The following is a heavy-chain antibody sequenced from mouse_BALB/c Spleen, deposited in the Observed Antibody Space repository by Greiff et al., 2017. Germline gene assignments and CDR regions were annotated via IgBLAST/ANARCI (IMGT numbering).Heavy chain of an antibody. D-gene: IGHD1-1*01. V-gene: IGHV5-4*02. Sequence: DVKLVESGGGLVKPGGSLKLSCAASGFTFSDYYMYWVRQTPEKRLEWVATISDGGSYTYYPDSVKGRFTISRDNAKNNLYLQMSSLKSEDTAMYYCARQYYGSSEYYFDYWGQGTTLTVSS. CDR2: ISDGGSYT. CDR1: GFTFSDYY. J-gene: IGHJ2*01. CDR3: ARQYYGSSEYYFDY.